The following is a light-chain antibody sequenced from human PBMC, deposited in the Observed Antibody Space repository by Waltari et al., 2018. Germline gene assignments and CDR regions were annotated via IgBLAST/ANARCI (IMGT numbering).Light chain of an antibody. CDR1: SSDIGSYNF. V-gene: IGLV2-14*03. Sequence: QSALTQPASVSGSPGQSITISCTGTSSDIGSYNFVSWYQQPPGQAPKLIIYDCNSRPSGVSNRFSGSKSGNTASLTISGLQAEDEADYYCSSYTSSITSIFGGGTKLTVL. CDR3: SSYTSSITSI. CDR2: DCN. J-gene: IGLJ2*01.